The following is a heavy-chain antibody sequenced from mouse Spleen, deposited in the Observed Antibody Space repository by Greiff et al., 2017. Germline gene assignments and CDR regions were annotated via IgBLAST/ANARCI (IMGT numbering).Heavy chain of an antibody. CDR1: GFTFSDYY. V-gene: IGHV5-16*01. Sequence: EVKVEESEGGLVQPGSSMKLSCTASGFTFSDYYMAWVRQVPEKGLEWVANINYDGSSTYYLDSLKSRFIISRDNAKNILYLQMSSLKSEDTATYYCARGYGNWFAYWGQGTLVTVSA. D-gene: IGHD2-1*01. J-gene: IGHJ3*01. CDR2: INYDGSST. CDR3: ARGYGNWFAY.